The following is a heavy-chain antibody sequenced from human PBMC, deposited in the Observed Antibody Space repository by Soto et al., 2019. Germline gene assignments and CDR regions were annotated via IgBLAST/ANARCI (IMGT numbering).Heavy chain of an antibody. Sequence: GESLKISCKGSGYSFTSYWIGWVRQMPGKGLEWMGIIYPGDSDTRYSPSFQGQVTISADKSISTAYLQWSSLKASDTAMYYCARLSGNSGSYWEDWFDPWGQGTLVTVSS. J-gene: IGHJ5*02. CDR3: ARLSGNSGSYWEDWFDP. V-gene: IGHV5-51*01. CDR1: GYSFTSYW. CDR2: IYPGDSDT. D-gene: IGHD1-26*01.